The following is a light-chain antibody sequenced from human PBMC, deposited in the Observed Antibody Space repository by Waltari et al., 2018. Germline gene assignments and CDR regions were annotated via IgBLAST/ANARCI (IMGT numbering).Light chain of an antibody. CDR3: GAWDDTLDGHWV. J-gene: IGLJ3*02. CDR1: SSTIQNND. V-gene: IGLV1-44*01. Sequence: QSVLTQPPSVSGTPGQSVTISCSGSSSTIQNNDVMWYQQVPGTAPKMLIYTDNQRPSWVPDRFSGSKSGNSASLVISGLQSEDEADYYCGAWDDTLDGHWVFGGGTKLTVL. CDR2: TDN.